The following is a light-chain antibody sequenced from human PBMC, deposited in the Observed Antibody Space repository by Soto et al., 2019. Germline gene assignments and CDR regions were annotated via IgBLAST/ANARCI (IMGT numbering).Light chain of an antibody. CDR1: QTISTW. V-gene: IGKV1-5*01. J-gene: IGKJ1*01. CDR2: HAS. CDR3: QQYNSYS. Sequence: DIQVTQSPPTLSASVGDRVTSTCRASQTISTWMAWYQQKPGTAPKVLIYHASNLQSGVPSRFSGSGSGTEFTLTISSLQPDDFATYYCQQYNSYSFGQGTKVDI.